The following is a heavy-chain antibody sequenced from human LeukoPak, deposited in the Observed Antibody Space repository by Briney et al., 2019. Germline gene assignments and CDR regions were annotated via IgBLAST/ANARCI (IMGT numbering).Heavy chain of an antibody. CDR3: AKGIAVAGTSYYYYGMDV. V-gene: IGHV3-23*01. CDR2: ISGSGGST. J-gene: IGHJ6*02. CDR1: GFTFSSYA. Sequence: PGGSLRLSCAASGFTFSSYAKTWVRQAPGKGLEWVSAISGSGGSTYYADSVKGRFTISRDNSKNTLYLQMNSLRAEDTAVYYCAKGIAVAGTSYYYYGMDVWGQGTTVTVSS. D-gene: IGHD6-19*01.